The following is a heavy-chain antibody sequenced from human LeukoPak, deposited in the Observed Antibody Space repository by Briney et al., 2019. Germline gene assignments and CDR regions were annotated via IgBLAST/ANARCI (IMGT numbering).Heavy chain of an antibody. CDR1: GFSFSSYA. D-gene: IGHD5-12*01. V-gene: IGHV3-23*01. J-gene: IGHJ1*01. CDR2: ISAAATNT. Sequence: GGSLRLSCAASGFSFSSYAMSWVRQAPDKRLEWVSSISAAATNTHYADSVKGRFTISRDNSKNTLYLQMNSLRAEDTAVYYCAKDKGYSGYEEYFQHWGQGTLVTVSS. CDR3: AKDKGYSGYEEYFQH.